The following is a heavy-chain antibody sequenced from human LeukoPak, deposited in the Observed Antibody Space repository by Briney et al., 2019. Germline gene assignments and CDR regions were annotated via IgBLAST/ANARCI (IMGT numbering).Heavy chain of an antibody. CDR1: GGSISNYY. V-gene: IGHV4-59*01. Sequence: SETLSLTCSVSGGSISNYYWSWIRKPPGQGLELIGYIFSRGSSNYSPSLKSRVTHSVDTAKNQVSLYLSSVTAADSAVYYCARASDSSVYYDLDYWGQGTLVTVSS. J-gene: IGHJ4*02. CDR3: ARASDSSVYYDLDY. D-gene: IGHD3-22*01. CDR2: IFSRGSS.